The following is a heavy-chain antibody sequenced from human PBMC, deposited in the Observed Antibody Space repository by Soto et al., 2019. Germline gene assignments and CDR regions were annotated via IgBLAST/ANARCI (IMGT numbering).Heavy chain of an antibody. Sequence: QVQLVQSGAEVKKPGSSVKVSCKASGGTFSSYAISWVRQAPGQGLEWMGGIIPIFGTANYAQKFQGRVTITADESTSTAYMERSSLSSDDTAVYYCARGRGIVATIRPDFDYWGQGTLVTVSS. V-gene: IGHV1-69*01. CDR3: ARGRGIVATIRPDFDY. CDR1: GGTFSSYA. CDR2: IIPIFGTA. J-gene: IGHJ4*02. D-gene: IGHD5-12*01.